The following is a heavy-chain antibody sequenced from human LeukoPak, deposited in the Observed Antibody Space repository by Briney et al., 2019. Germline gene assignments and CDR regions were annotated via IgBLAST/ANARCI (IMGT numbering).Heavy chain of an antibody. V-gene: IGHV4-34*01. CDR1: GGSFSGYY. J-gene: IGHJ5*02. CDR2: INHSGST. Sequence: SETLSLTCAVYGGSFSGYYWSWIRQPPGKGLEWIGEINHSGSTNYNPSLKSRVTISVDTSKNQFSLKLSSVTAADTAVYYCARWYYDFWSGHENNWFDPWGQGTLVTVSS. CDR3: ARWYYDFWSGHENNWFDP. D-gene: IGHD3-3*01.